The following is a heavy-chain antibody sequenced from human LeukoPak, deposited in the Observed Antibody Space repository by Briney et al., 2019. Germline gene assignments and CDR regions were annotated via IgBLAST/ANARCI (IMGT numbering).Heavy chain of an antibody. D-gene: IGHD4-11*01. V-gene: IGHV3-15*01. CDR1: GFTFSNAW. J-gene: IGHJ4*02. Sequence: GGSLRLSCAASGFTFSNAWMSWVRQAPGKGLEWVGRIKSKTDGGTTDYAAPVKGRFTISRDNSKNTLYLQMNSLRAEDTAVYYCARDERLQHQYYFDYWGQGTLVTVSS. CDR2: IKSKTDGGTT. CDR3: ARDERLQHQYYFDY.